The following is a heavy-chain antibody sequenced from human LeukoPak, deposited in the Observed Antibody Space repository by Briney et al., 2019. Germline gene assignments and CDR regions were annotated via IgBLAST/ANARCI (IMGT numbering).Heavy chain of an antibody. J-gene: IGHJ3*02. CDR1: GYSISSGYY. D-gene: IGHD2-2*01. Sequence: SETLSLTCAVSGYSISSGYYWGWIRQPPGKGLEWIGSIYHSGSTYYNPSLKSRVTISVDTSKNQFSLKLSSVTAADTAVYYCASAVVPAAAFDIWGQGTMVTVSS. CDR3: ASAVVPAAAFDI. CDR2: IYHSGST. V-gene: IGHV4-38-2*01.